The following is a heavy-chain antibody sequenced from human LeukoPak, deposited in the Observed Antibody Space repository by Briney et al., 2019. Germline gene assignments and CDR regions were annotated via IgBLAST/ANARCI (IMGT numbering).Heavy chain of an antibody. CDR2: TYSGGST. Sequence: GGSLRLSCAASGFTFSTYSMHWVRQAPGKGLEWVSVTYSGGSTYYADSVKGRFTISRDNSKNTLYLQMNSLRAEDTAVYYCARAGSGWYFDLWGRGTLVTVSS. D-gene: IGHD6-19*01. V-gene: IGHV3-53*01. CDR3: ARAGSGWYFDL. J-gene: IGHJ2*01. CDR1: GFTFSTYS.